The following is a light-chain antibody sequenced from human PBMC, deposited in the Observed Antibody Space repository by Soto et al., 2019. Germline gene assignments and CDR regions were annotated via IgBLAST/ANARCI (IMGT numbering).Light chain of an antibody. V-gene: IGKV3-11*01. J-gene: IGKJ1*01. CDR2: DAS. Sequence: ETVLTQSPATLSLSPGERATLSCRASQSVSSYLAWYQQKPGQAPRLLIYDASNRATGIPARFSGGGSGTDFTLTISSLEPEDFAVYYCQQRSNWPWTFGQGTKVEI. CDR1: QSVSSY. CDR3: QQRSNWPWT.